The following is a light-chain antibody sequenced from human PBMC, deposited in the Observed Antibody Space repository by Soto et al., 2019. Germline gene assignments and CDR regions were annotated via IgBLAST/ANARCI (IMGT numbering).Light chain of an antibody. CDR3: QQYYSPPVT. J-gene: IGKJ1*01. CDR1: QSILYNSNNKDY. CDR2: WAS. Sequence: DIVMTQSPDSLAVSLGERATINCKSSQSILYNSNNKDYLAWYQQKPGQPPKLLIYWASTRESGVPDRFSGSGSGIDFTLTISSLQAEDVAVYYCQQYYSPPVTFGQGTKVEIK. V-gene: IGKV4-1*01.